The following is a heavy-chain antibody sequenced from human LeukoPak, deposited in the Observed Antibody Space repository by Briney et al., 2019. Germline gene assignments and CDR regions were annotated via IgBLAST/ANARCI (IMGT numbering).Heavy chain of an antibody. Sequence: GGSLRLSCAASGFTFSSYAMHWVRQAPGKGLEWVAVISYDGSNKYYADSVKGRFTISRDNSKNTLYLQMDSLRAEDTAVYYCARVALPKYSSSWYPYWGQGTLVTVSS. V-gene: IGHV3-30*04. D-gene: IGHD6-13*01. J-gene: IGHJ4*02. CDR2: ISYDGSNK. CDR3: ARVALPKYSSSWYPY. CDR1: GFTFSSYA.